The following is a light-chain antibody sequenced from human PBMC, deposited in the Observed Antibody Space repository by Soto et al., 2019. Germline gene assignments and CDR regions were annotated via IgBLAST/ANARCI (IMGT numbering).Light chain of an antibody. CDR3: QQINCNTGT. CDR2: DAS. V-gene: IGKV1-5*01. J-gene: IGKJ2*01. CDR1: QSISSW. Sequence: DIQMTQSPSTLSASVGDRVTITCRASQSISSWLAWYQQKPGKAPKLLIYDASSLESGVPSRSSGRGSGTKFTLTNSSLQLNNFATYSSQQINCNTGTFGQGPKRDSK.